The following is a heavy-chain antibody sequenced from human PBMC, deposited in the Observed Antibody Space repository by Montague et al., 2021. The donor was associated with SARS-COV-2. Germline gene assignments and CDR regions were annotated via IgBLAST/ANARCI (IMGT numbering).Heavy chain of an antibody. V-gene: IGHV4-34*01. CDR3: ARGTTVTTLFYYYYGMDV. Sequence: SETLSLTCAVYGGSFSGYYWSWIRQPPGKGLEWIGEINHSGSTNYNPSLKSRVTISVDTSKNQFSLKLSSVTAADTAVYYCARGTTVTTLFYYYYGMDVWGQGTTATVSS. D-gene: IGHD4-17*01. CDR1: GGSFSGYY. CDR2: INHSGST. J-gene: IGHJ6*02.